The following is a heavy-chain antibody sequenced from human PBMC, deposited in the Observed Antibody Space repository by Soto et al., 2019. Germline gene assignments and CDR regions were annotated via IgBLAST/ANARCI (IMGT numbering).Heavy chain of an antibody. CDR2: IYHSGST. D-gene: IGHD3-10*01. V-gene: IGHV4-4*02. CDR3: VRRRGYSSSGAFDY. J-gene: IGHJ4*02. CDR1: GASISSTDW. Sequence: PSETLSLTCAVSGASISSTDWWSWVRQPPGKGLEWLGEIYHSGSTYYNPSLKSRVTFSVDKSINTAYLHLSTLKASDTAMFYCVRRRGYSSSGAFDYWAQGTLVTVSS.